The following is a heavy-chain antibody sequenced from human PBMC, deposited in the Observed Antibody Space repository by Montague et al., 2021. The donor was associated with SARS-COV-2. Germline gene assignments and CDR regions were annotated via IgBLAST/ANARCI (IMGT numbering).Heavy chain of an antibody. J-gene: IGHJ4*02. V-gene: IGHV4-59*02. CDR1: LHCGSRYT. CDR3: ARAQNTCFIANCVNYFEV. Sequence: SETLSLTCAGALHCGSRYTRARIGRSPVWTPVTIFYSYDTCSTKYKPSLKTRVTLSLDTPKNRFSLKLSSVTAADTAVYYCARAQNTCFIANCVNYFEVWGLGALGTVAS. CDR2: SYDTCST. D-gene: IGHD1-1*01.